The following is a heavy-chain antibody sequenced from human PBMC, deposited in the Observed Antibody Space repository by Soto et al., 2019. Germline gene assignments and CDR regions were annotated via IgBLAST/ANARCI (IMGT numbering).Heavy chain of an antibody. CDR2: ISGGASDK. CDR1: GFMFSAYL. Sequence: EVQLVESGGRLVQPGGSLRLSCAASGFMFSAYLMSWVRQDPGKGLEWVATISGGASDKFYVDSVKGRFTISRDDSKNTLYLQMNSLRDEDTADYYCVREDWHRFDSWGQGTLVSVSS. D-gene: IGHD2-21*01. V-gene: IGHV3-7*01. J-gene: IGHJ4*02. CDR3: VREDWHRFDS.